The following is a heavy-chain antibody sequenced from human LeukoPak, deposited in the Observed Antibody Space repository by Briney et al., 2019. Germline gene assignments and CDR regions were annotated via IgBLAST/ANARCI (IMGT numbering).Heavy chain of an antibody. Sequence: GGALTLSCAASGFTFSRYGMHWVRPPPRKGLAWVAVISYDGSNKYYADSVKGRFTISRDNSKNTLYLQMNSLRAEDTAVYYCAKGYAVNYYGSGSYSEYSQHWGQGTLVTVSS. D-gene: IGHD3-10*01. V-gene: IGHV3-30*18. CDR3: AKGYAVNYYGSGSYSEYSQH. J-gene: IGHJ1*01. CDR2: ISYDGSNK. CDR1: GFTFSRYG.